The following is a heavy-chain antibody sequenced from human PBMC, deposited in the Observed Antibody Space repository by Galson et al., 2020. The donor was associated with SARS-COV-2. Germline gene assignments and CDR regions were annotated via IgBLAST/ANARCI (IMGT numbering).Heavy chain of an antibody. CDR1: GDSITSHY. D-gene: IGHD4-17*01. J-gene: IGHJ5*01. Sequence: SETLSLTCTVSGDSITSHYWSWLRQTPGKGLEWIGYVFHTGGTLYNASLQSRVTISADSSKNQFSLELRSVTAADTAVYYCAKVIAVTVDRRWFDSWGQGTLVTVSA. CDR3: AKVIAVTVDRRWFDS. CDR2: VFHTGGT. V-gene: IGHV4-59*11.